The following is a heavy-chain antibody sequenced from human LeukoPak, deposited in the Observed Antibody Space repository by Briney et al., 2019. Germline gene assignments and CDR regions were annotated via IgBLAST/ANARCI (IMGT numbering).Heavy chain of an antibody. D-gene: IGHD3-9*01. CDR2: IYYSGST. J-gene: IGHJ4*02. CDR1: GGSISSSSYY. V-gene: IGHV4-39*07. Sequence: SETLSLTCTVSGGSISSSSYYWGWNRQPPGKGLEWIGSIYYSGSTYYNPSLKSRVTISVDTSKNQFSLKLSSVTAADTAVYYCARVSGDILTGYAQFDYWGQGTLVTVSS. CDR3: ARVSGDILTGYAQFDY.